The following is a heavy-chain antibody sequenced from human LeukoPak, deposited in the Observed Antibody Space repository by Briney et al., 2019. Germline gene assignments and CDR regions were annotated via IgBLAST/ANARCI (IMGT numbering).Heavy chain of an antibody. D-gene: IGHD3-22*01. J-gene: IGHJ3*02. CDR1: DGSISSYY. V-gene: IGHV4-59*01. Sequence: SETLSLTCTVSDGSISSYYWSWIRQPPGKGLEWIGYIYYSGSTNYNPSLKSRVTISVDTSKNQFSLKLSSVTAADTAMYYCARESVWGGYYDSSGYYSSFFDIWGQGTMVTVSS. CDR3: ARESVWGGYYDSSGYYSSFFDI. CDR2: IYYSGST.